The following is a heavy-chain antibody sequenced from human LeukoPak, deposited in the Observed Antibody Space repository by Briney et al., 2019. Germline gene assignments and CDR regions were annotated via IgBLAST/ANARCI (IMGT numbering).Heavy chain of an antibody. J-gene: IGHJ3*02. CDR3: ANSGSSGYYFDAFDI. CDR2: IKSKTDGGTT. CDR1: GFTFSNAW. D-gene: IGHD3-22*01. V-gene: IGHV3-15*01. Sequence: PGGSLRLSCAASGFTFSNAWMSWVRQAPGKGLEWVGRIKSKTDGGTTDYAAPVKGRFTISRDDSKNTLYLQMNSLRAEDTAVYYCANSGSSGYYFDAFDIWGQGTMVTVSS.